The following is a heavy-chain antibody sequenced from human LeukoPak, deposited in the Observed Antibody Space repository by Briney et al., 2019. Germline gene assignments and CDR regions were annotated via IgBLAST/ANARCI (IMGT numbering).Heavy chain of an antibody. Sequence: PGRSLRLSCAASGFTFSSYGMHWVRQAPGKGLEWVAVISYDGSNKYYADSVKGRFTISRDNSKNTLYPQMNSLRAEDTAVYYCAKEMTTVTLLDYWGQGTLVTVS. V-gene: IGHV3-30*18. D-gene: IGHD4-17*01. CDR2: ISYDGSNK. CDR3: AKEMTTVTLLDY. J-gene: IGHJ4*02. CDR1: GFTFSSYG.